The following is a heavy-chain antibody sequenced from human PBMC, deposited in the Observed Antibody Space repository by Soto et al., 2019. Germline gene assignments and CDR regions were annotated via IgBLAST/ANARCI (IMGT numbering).Heavy chain of an antibody. D-gene: IGHD3-10*01. CDR2: IYYSGST. J-gene: IGHJ6*03. Sequence: QLQLQESGPGLVKPSETLSLTCTVSGGSISSSSYYWGWIRQPPGKGLEWIGSIYYSGSTYYNPSLKSRVTISVDTSKNQFSLKLSSVTAADTAVYYCATNGGYYYYMDVWGKGTTVTVSS. V-gene: IGHV4-39*01. CDR1: GGSISSSSYY. CDR3: ATNGGYYYYMDV.